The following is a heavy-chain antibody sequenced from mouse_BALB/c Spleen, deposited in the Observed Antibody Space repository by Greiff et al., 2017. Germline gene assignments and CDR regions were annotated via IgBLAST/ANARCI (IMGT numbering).Heavy chain of an antibody. J-gene: IGHJ4*01. CDR1: GFTFSSFG. CDR2: ISSGSSTI. CDR3: ARGARAMDY. Sequence: EVKLVESGGGLVQPGGSRKLSCAASGFTFSSFGMHWVRQAPEKGLEWVAYISSGSSTIYYADTVKGRFTISRDNPKNTLFLQMSSLRSEDTAMYYCARGARAMDYWGQGTSGTVSS. V-gene: IGHV5-17*02.